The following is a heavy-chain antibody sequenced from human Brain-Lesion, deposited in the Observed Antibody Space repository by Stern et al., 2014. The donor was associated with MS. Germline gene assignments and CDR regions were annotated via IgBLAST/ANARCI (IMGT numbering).Heavy chain of an antibody. CDR2: IFNSGST. D-gene: IGHD2-2*01. Sequence: VHLVESGPGLVKPSQTLSLSCTVSGGSISSGGYYWSWIRQPAGKGLGWIGRIFNSGSTSYTPPLKGRVPISIDPSKNHFSLRLTSMTAADTAVYYCARGRVVPGFQYYATDVWGQGTTVIVSS. J-gene: IGHJ6*02. V-gene: IGHV4-61*02. CDR3: ARGRVVPGFQYYATDV. CDR1: GGSISSGGYY.